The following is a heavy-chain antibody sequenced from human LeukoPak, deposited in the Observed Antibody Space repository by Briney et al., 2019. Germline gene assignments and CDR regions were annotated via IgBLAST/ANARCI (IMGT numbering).Heavy chain of an antibody. Sequence: GGSLRLSCAASGFTFSSYSMNWVRQAPGKGLEWVSSISSSSSYIYYADSVKGRFTISRDNAKNSLCLQMNSLRAEDTAVYYCARDHLGGYCSSTSCYPDYWGQGTLVTVSS. V-gene: IGHV3-21*01. D-gene: IGHD2-2*01. CDR1: GFTFSSYS. J-gene: IGHJ4*02. CDR3: ARDHLGGYCSSTSCYPDY. CDR2: ISSSSSYI.